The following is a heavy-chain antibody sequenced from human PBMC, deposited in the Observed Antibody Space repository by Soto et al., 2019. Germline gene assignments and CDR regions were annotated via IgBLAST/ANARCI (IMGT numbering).Heavy chain of an antibody. CDR2: ISATGGNI. V-gene: IGHV3-23*01. J-gene: IGHJ2*01. Sequence: EVQLLESGGGLVRPGGSLRLSCVASGFTFSAYAMPWVRQAPGKGLEWVATISATGGNIEYTDSLKGRFTISRDNSKNTLYLQLNGLTSDATAVHDCAKAAGGLGYFDLWGRGTLVTVSS. D-gene: IGHD3-16*01. CDR1: GFTFSAYA. CDR3: AKAAGGLGYFDL.